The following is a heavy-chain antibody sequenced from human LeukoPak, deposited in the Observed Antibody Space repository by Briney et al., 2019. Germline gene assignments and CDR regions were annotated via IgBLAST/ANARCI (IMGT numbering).Heavy chain of an antibody. D-gene: IGHD6-19*01. CDR2: IWYDGSNK. V-gene: IGHV3-33*08. CDR3: ARSFGQWPDY. Sequence: GGSLRLSCAASGFTFSSYAMSWVRQAPGKGLEWVAVIWYDGSNKYYADSVKGRFTISRDNSKNTLYLQMNSLRAEDTAVYYCARSFGQWPDYWGQGTLVTVSS. CDR1: GFTFSSYA. J-gene: IGHJ4*02.